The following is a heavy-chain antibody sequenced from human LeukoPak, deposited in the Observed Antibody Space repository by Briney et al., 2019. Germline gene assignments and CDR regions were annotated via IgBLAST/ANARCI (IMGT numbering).Heavy chain of an antibody. CDR3: AKSPDYGYYYYMDV. Sequence: GGSLRLSCAASGFTFSSYGMSWVRQAPGKGLEWVSAISGSGGSTYYADSVKGRFTISRDNSKNTLYLQMNSLRAEDTAVYYCAKSPDYGYYYYMDVWGKGTTVTVSS. J-gene: IGHJ6*03. CDR1: GFTFSSYG. CDR2: ISGSGGST. D-gene: IGHD4-17*01. V-gene: IGHV3-23*01.